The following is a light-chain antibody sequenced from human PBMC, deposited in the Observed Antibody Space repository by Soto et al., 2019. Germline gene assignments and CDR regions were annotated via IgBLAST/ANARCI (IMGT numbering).Light chain of an antibody. CDR2: EGS. Sequence: QSALNQPASVSGSPGQSITISCTGTSSDVGSYNLVSWYQQHPGKAPKLVLYEGSKRPSGVSNRFYGSKSGNTASLTVSGLQADDEADYYCCSYAGSSASVVFGGGTKLTVL. CDR3: CSYAGSSASVV. J-gene: IGLJ2*01. V-gene: IGLV2-23*01. CDR1: SSDVGSYNL.